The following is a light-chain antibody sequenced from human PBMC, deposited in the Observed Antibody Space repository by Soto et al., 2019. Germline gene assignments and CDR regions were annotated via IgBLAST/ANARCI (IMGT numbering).Light chain of an antibody. V-gene: IGLV2-11*01. CDR3: SSYAGAYTWV. CDR2: DVT. Sequence: QSVLTQPRSLSGSPGQSVTISCTGTSSAVGGYNYVSWYQQHPGKSPKLLIYDVTKRPSGVPDHFSGSKSGNTASLTISGLQAEDEADYYCSSYAGAYTWVFGGGTKLTVL. J-gene: IGLJ3*02. CDR1: SSAVGGYNY.